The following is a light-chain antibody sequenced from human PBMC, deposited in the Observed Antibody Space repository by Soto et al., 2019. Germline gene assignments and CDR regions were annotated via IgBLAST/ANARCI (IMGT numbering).Light chain of an antibody. CDR1: SGSVPTGYY. CDR2: STN. V-gene: IGLV8-61*01. CDR3: VLYMGSGIWV. Sequence: QAVVTQEPSFSVSPGETVTLTCGLSSGSVPTGYYPTWYQQTPGQAPRTLIYSTNTRSSGVPNRFSGSILGDKAALTITGAQTHDQADYYCVLYMGSGIWVFGGGTKLTVL. J-gene: IGLJ3*02.